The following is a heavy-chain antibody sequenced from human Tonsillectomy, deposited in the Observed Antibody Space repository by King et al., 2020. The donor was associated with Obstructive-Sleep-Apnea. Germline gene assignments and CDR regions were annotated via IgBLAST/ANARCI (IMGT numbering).Heavy chain of an antibody. V-gene: IGHV4-59*01. CDR2: IYYSGST. J-gene: IGHJ2*01. CDR3: ARTLSIAAAGTGWYFDL. D-gene: IGHD6-13*01. Sequence: QLQESGPGLVKPSETLSLTCTVSGGSISSYSWRWIRQPPGKGLEWIGYIYYSGSTNYNPSLKSRVTISVDTSKNQFSLKLSSVTAADTAVYYCARTLSIAAAGTGWYFDLWGRGTLVTVSS. CDR1: GGSISSYS.